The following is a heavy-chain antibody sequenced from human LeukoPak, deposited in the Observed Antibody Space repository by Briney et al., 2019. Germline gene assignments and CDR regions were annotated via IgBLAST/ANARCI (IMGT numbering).Heavy chain of an antibody. CDR3: ASSYWYFDL. CDR2: ISSSGSTI. Sequence: PGGSLRLSCAASGFTFSSYEMNWVRQAPGKGLEWVSYISSSGSTIYYADSVKGRFTISRDNAKNSLCLQMNSLRAEDTAVYYCASSYWYFDLWGRGTLVTVSS. CDR1: GFTFSSYE. V-gene: IGHV3-48*03. J-gene: IGHJ2*01.